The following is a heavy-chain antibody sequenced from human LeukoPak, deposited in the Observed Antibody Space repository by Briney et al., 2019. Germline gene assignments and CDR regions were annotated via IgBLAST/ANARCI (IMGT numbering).Heavy chain of an antibody. D-gene: IGHD1-26*01. V-gene: IGHV4-39*01. CDR2: IYYAGST. Sequence: SETLSLTCTVSGGSISTTDYYWGWIRQPPGKGLEWIGSIYYAGSTFYKPSLRSRVTISVDTSKNQFSLTLSSVTAADTAVYYCARQKWEENLFDPWGQGTLVTVSS. CDR3: ARQKWEENLFDP. J-gene: IGHJ5*02. CDR1: GGSISTTDYY.